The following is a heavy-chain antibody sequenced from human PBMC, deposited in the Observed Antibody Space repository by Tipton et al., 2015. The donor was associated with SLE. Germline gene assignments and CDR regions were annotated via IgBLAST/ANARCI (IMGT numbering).Heavy chain of an antibody. CDR3: ARLVDPGRLHH. J-gene: IGHJ1*01. CDR2: IYPGDSDT. V-gene: IGHV5-51*03. Sequence: QLVQSGAEVKKPGESLKISCKVSGYRFSSSWIGWVRQMPGKGLEWMGIIYPGDSDTRYSPSFQGHVTFSADTSNSIAYLQWSTLKASDTAMYFWARLVDPGRLHHWGQGTLVTVSS. CDR1: GYRFSSSW.